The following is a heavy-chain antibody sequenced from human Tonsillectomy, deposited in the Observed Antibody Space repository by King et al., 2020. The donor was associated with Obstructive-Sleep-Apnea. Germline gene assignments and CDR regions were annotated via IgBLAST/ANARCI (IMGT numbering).Heavy chain of an antibody. CDR2: ISSTSSYI. CDR1: GFTFSSYS. CDR3: AREVHIAAATDYYYYGLDV. J-gene: IGHJ6*02. D-gene: IGHD6-13*01. Sequence: QLVQSGGGLVKPGGSLRLSCAASGFTFSSYSMNWVRQAPGKGLEWVSSISSTSSYIYYADSVKGRFTISKDNAKNSLYLQVSSLSAEDTAVYYCAREVHIAAATDYYYYGLDVWGQGTTVTVSS. V-gene: IGHV3-21*01.